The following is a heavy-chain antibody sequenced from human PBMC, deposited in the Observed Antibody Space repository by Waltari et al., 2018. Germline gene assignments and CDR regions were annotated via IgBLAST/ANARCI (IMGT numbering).Heavy chain of an antibody. CDR1: GYTFTSYD. J-gene: IGHJ5*02. Sequence: QVQLVQSGAEVQKPGASVKVSCKASGYTFTSYDINWVRQATGKGLGWMGWMNPNRGNTGYAQKFQGRVTSTRNTSISTAYMELSSLRSEDTAVYYCARVRKAINWFDPWGQGTLVTVSS. CDR2: MNPNRGNT. CDR3: ARVRKAINWFDP. V-gene: IGHV1-8*03. D-gene: IGHD3-10*01.